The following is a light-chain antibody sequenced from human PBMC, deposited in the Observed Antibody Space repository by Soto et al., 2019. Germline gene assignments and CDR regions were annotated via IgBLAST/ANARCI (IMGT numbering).Light chain of an antibody. CDR1: QSVNSN. Sequence: EIVMTQSPATLSVSPGERATLSCRASQSVNSNLVWYQQKPGQAPRLLIYGASNRATGIPDRFSGSGSGTDFTLTISRLEPEDFAVYHCQQYGSSPLTFGGGTKVEIK. CDR2: GAS. J-gene: IGKJ4*01. V-gene: IGKV3-20*01. CDR3: QQYGSSPLT.